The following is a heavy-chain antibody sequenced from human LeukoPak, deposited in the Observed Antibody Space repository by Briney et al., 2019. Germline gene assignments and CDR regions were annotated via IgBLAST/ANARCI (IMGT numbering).Heavy chain of an antibody. CDR1: GYTFTSYG. V-gene: IGHV1-18*01. J-gene: IGHJ5*02. D-gene: IGHD3-22*01. Sequence: ASVKVSCKASGYTFTSYGINWVRQAPGQGLEWMGWISTYNGYTNYAQKLQGRVTMTTDTSTSTAYMELRSLRSDDTAVYYCAREGPPYYYDSSGFPSSWFDPWGQGTLVTVSS. CDR3: AREGPPYYYDSSGFPSSWFDP. CDR2: ISTYNGYT.